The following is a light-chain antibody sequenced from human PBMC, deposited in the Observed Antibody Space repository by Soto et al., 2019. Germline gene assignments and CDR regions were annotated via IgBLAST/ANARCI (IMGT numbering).Light chain of an antibody. CDR3: QQSYSTPGT. V-gene: IGKV1-39*01. CDR1: QSISSY. J-gene: IGKJ2*01. CDR2: AAS. Sequence: DIQMTQSPSSLSASVGDRVTITCRASQSISSYLNWYQQKPGKAPKLLIYAASSLQSGVPSRFSGCGSGTDFTLTISSLQPEDFATYYCQQSYSTPGTFGQGNKLEIK.